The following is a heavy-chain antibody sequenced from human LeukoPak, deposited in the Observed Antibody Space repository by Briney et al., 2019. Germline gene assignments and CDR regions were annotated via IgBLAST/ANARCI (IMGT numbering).Heavy chain of an antibody. J-gene: IGHJ4*02. CDR1: GFTFSSYS. Sequence: GGSLRLSCEASGFTFSSYSMSWVRQAPGKGLEWVSYISNSGSTIYYADSVKGRFTISRDNSKNTLYLQMNSLRAEDTAVYYCARGYSSGWYLHFDYWGQGTLVTVSS. CDR3: ARGYSSGWYLHFDY. V-gene: IGHV3-48*01. D-gene: IGHD6-19*01. CDR2: ISNSGSTI.